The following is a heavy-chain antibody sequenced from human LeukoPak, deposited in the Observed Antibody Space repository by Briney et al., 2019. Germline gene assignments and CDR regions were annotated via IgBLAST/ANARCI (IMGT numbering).Heavy chain of an antibody. CDR1: GYTFTSYY. D-gene: IGHD2-8*01. Sequence: ASVKGSCKASGYTFTSYYMHWVRQAPGQGLEWMGIINPSGGSTSYAQKFQGRVTMTRDTSTSTVYMEPSSLRSEDTAVYYCARDVLMVYYYYYGMDVWGQGTTVTVSS. J-gene: IGHJ6*02. CDR2: INPSGGST. CDR3: ARDVLMVYYYYYGMDV. V-gene: IGHV1-46*01.